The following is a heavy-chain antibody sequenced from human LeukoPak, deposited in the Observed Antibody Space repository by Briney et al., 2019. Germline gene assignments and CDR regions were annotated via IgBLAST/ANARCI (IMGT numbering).Heavy chain of an antibody. Sequence: SETLSLTCTVSGSSVSSGNFYWYWIRQPPEKGLEWIGYIYYSGTTNYNPSLKSRVTISLDTSKNQFSLKLNSVTAADTAVYYCARVRVGYYFDYWGQGALVTVSS. J-gene: IGHJ4*02. D-gene: IGHD2-8*02. V-gene: IGHV4-61*01. CDR1: GSSVSSGNFY. CDR2: IYYSGTT. CDR3: ARVRVGYYFDY.